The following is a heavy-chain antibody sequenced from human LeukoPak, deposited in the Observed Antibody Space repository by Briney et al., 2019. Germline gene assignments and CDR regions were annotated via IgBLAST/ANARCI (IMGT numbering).Heavy chain of an antibody. CDR3: AISKYGYWDY. CDR1: GFTFSSYW. V-gene: IGHV3-7*03. Sequence: PGGSLRLSCAASGFTFSSYWMSWVRQAPGKGLEWVASIKEDGSEKYYVDSVKGRFTISRVNAKNSLHLEMNSLRAEDTAVYYCAISKYGYWDYWGQGTLVTVSS. D-gene: IGHD5-18*01. J-gene: IGHJ4*02. CDR2: IKEDGSEK.